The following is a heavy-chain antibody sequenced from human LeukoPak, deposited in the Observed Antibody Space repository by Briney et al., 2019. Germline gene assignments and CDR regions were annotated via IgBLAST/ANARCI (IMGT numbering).Heavy chain of an antibody. CDR3: ARVFIAAAPAMDV. CDR2: ISSSSSYI. CDR1: GFTFSSYS. V-gene: IGHV3-21*01. J-gene: IGHJ6*02. D-gene: IGHD6-13*01. Sequence: GGSLRLSCAASGFTFSSYSMNWVRQAPGKGLEWVSSISSSSSYIYYADSVKGRFTISRDNAKNSLYLQMNSLGAEDTAVYYCARVFIAAAPAMDVWGQGTTVTVSS.